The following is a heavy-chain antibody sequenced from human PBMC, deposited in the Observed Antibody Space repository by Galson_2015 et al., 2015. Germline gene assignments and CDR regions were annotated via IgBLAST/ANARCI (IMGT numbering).Heavy chain of an antibody. CDR2: IKSKIDGGTT. V-gene: IGHV3-15*01. CDR3: TTSIADYYDKQYFQH. J-gene: IGHJ1*01. Sequence: QAPGKGLEWVGRIKSKIDGGTTEYAAPVKGRFTISRDDSKNTLYLQMNSLETEDTAVYYCTTSIADYYDKQYFQHWGQGTLVTVSS. D-gene: IGHD3-22*01.